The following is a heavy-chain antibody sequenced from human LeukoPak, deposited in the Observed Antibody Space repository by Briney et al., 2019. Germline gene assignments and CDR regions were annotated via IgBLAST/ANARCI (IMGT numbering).Heavy chain of an antibody. CDR1: GFTFSSYS. Sequence: GGSLRLSCAASGFTFSSYSMNWVRQAPGKGLEWVSSISSSSSYIYYADSVKGRFTISRDNSKNTLYLQMDSLRAEDTAVYYCAREHIVVVTAPSGAFDIWGQGTMVTVSS. J-gene: IGHJ3*02. CDR2: ISSSSSYI. CDR3: AREHIVVVTAPSGAFDI. V-gene: IGHV3-21*01. D-gene: IGHD2-21*02.